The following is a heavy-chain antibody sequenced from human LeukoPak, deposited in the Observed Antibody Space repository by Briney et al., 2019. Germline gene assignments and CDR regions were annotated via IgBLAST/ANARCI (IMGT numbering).Heavy chain of an antibody. CDR1: GFTFSFHW. D-gene: IGHD3-22*01. V-gene: IGHV3-30-3*01. Sequence: GGSLRLSCAASGFTFSFHWMSWVRQAPGKGLEWVAVISYDGSNKYYADSVKGRFTISRDNSKNTLYLQMNSLRAEDTAVYYCAREHMIFHGETGHSFLDYWGQGTLVTVSS. J-gene: IGHJ4*02. CDR3: AREHMIFHGETGHSFLDY. CDR2: ISYDGSNK.